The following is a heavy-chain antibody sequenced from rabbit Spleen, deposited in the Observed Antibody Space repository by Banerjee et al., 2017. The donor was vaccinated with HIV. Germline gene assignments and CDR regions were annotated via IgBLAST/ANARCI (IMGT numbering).Heavy chain of an antibody. D-gene: IGHD1-1*01. V-gene: IGHV1S45*01. Sequence: QGQLVESGGGLVKPEGSLKLSCTASGFSFSNKAVMCWVRQAPGKGLEWIACINAVTGKAVYASWAKGRFTFSKTSSTTVTLQMTSLTAAVTATYFCARDLVAVIGRNFNLWGPGTLVTVS. CDR2: INAVTGKA. CDR1: GFSFSNKAV. CDR3: ARDLVAVIGRNFNL. J-gene: IGHJ4*01.